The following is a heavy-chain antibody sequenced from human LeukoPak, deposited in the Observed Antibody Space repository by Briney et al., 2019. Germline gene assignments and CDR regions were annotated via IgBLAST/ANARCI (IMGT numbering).Heavy chain of an antibody. CDR1: GXSISSYY. J-gene: IGHJ4*02. D-gene: IGHD6-13*01. CDR3: ARGLMMAVAGRGEFHY. V-gene: IGHV4-59*01. Sequence: PSETLSLTCTVSGXSISSYYWSWIRQPPGKGLEWIGYIYYSGSTNYNPSLKSRVTISVDTSKNQFSLKLSSVTAADTAVYYCARGLMMAVAGRGEFHYWGQGTLVTVSS. CDR2: IYYSGST.